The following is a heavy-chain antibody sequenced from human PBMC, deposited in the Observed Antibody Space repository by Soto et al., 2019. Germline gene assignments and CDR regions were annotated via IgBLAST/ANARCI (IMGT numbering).Heavy chain of an antibody. D-gene: IGHD6-13*01. CDR2: INPSGGSI. CDR1: GYTFTSYY. V-gene: IGHV1-46*01. J-gene: IGHJ1*01. Sequence: ASVKVSCKASGYTFTSYYMNWVRQAPGQGLEWIGIINPSGGSISDAQKFQGRVTMTRDTSTSTVYMELSSLRSEDTAVYYCARDNEGIAAPGGLQHWGQGTLVTVSS. CDR3: ARDNEGIAAPGGLQH.